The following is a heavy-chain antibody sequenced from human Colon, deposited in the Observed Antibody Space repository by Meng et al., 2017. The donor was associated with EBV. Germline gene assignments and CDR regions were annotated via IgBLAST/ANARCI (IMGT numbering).Heavy chain of an antibody. D-gene: IGHD2-2*03. CDR1: GGSLSGYY. J-gene: IGHJ4*02. Sequence: VQQQQWGAGLLKPSETLSLPCGVSGGSLSGYYWSWIRHFPGRTLEFIGDINHSGSANYNPSLRSRVTISVDTSKNQIFLNLHSVTAADTAVYHCARTFGYCSNNNCPRTLGYWGQGTLVTVSS. CDR2: INHSGSA. CDR3: ARTFGYCSNNNCPRTLGY. V-gene: IGHV4-34*02.